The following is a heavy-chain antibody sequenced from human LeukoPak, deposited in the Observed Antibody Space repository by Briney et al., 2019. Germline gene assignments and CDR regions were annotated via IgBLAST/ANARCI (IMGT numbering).Heavy chain of an antibody. J-gene: IGHJ4*02. CDR2: ISTYNGNT. CDR1: GYTFSRYG. D-gene: IGHD6-6*01. V-gene: IGHV1-18*01. CDR3: AKLGDRQVLGN. Sequence: ASVKVSCKASGYTFSRYGITWVRQAPGQGLEWMGWISTYNGNTNYAQKLQGRVTMTTDTSTSTAYMELRSLRSDDTAVYYCAKLGDRQVLGNWGQGTLVTVSS.